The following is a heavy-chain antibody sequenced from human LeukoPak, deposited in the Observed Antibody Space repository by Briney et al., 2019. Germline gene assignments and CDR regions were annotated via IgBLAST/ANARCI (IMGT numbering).Heavy chain of an antibody. D-gene: IGHD4-23*01. CDR1: GFTFSSYW. CDR3: ARDRAPYYGGNSGGFDY. Sequence: GGSLRLSCAASGFTFSSYWMHWVRQAPGKELIWVSRINRDGSSTSYAASVKGRFTSSRDNAKNTLYLQMNSLRAEDTAVYYCARDRAPYYGGNSGGFDYWGQGTLVTVSS. J-gene: IGHJ4*02. V-gene: IGHV3-74*01. CDR2: INRDGSST.